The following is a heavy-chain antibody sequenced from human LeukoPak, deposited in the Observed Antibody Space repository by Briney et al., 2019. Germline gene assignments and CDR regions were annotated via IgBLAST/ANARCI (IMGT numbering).Heavy chain of an antibody. CDR3: ARELYSIAAAGTGGFDY. CDR2: IYSGGST. CDR1: GFTVSSNY. J-gene: IGHJ4*02. Sequence: PGGSLRLSCAASGFTVSSNYMSWVRQAPGKGLEWVSVIYSGGSTNYADSVKGRFTISRDNSKNTLYLQMNSLRAEDTAVYYCARELYSIAAAGTGGFDYWGQGTLVTVSS. V-gene: IGHV3-53*01. D-gene: IGHD6-13*01.